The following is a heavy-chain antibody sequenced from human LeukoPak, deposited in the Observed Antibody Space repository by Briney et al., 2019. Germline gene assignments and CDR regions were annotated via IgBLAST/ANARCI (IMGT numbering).Heavy chain of an antibody. D-gene: IGHD6-6*01. CDR3: ATEYSSSSGTIDY. V-gene: IGHV3-23*01. Sequence: GGSLRLSCAASGFTFSSSAISWVRQAPGKGLEWVSMITRSGGSTSYADSVKGRFTIPRDNSKNTLYLQMNSLRAEDTAVYYCATEYSSSSGTIDYWGQGTLVTVSS. CDR2: ITRSGGST. CDR1: GFTFSSSA. J-gene: IGHJ4*02.